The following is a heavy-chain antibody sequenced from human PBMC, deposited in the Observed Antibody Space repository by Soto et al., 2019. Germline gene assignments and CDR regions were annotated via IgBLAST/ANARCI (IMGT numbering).Heavy chain of an antibody. CDR2: ISYDGSNK. J-gene: IGHJ4*02. CDR3: AKDRDIVVVVAAFDY. Sequence: QVQLVECGGGVVQPGRSLRLSCAASGFTFSSYGMHWVRQAPGKGLEWVAVISYDGSNKYYADSVKGRFTISRDNSKNTLYLQMNSLRAEDTAVYYCAKDRDIVVVVAAFDYWGQGTLVTVSS. V-gene: IGHV3-30*18. CDR1: GFTFSSYG. D-gene: IGHD2-15*01.